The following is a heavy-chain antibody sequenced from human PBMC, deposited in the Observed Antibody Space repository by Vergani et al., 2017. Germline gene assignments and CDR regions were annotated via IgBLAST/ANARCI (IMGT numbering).Heavy chain of an antibody. D-gene: IGHD3-3*01. CDR3: ARVGAAWAFDI. V-gene: IGHV3-11*06. CDR1: GFTFSDFY. CDR2: ISSSSSHT. J-gene: IGHJ3*02. Sequence: VQLVESGGGVVRPGGSLRLSCAESGFTFSDFYMSWIRQAPGKGLEWVSYISSSSSHTNHADSVKGRFTISRDNAKNSLYLQMNSLRAEDTAVYYCARVGAAWAFDIWGQGTMVTVSS.